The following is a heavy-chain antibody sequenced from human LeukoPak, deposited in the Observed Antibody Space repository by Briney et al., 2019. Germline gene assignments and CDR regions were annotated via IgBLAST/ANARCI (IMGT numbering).Heavy chain of an antibody. D-gene: IGHD6-13*01. J-gene: IGHJ5*02. V-gene: IGHV7-4-1*02. CDR3: ARDTVAAAGTGFDP. CDR1: GYTFTSYA. Sequence: GASVKVSCKASGYTFTSYAMNWVRQAPGQGLEVMGWINTNTGNPTYAQGFTGRFVFSLDTSVSTAYLQISSLKAEDTAVYYCARDTVAAAGTGFDPWSQGTLVTVSS. CDR2: INTNTGNP.